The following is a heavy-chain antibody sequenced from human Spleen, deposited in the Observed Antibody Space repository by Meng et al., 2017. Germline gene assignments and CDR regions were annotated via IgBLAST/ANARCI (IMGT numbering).Heavy chain of an antibody. CDR3: VRSSGWVRTGFDP. J-gene: IGHJ5*02. V-gene: IGHV4-39*01. CDR2: IGHSGIT. Sequence: QPHLQESRPELVKPSEALSLTRIVSGGSISTSGYYWGWIRQPPGKGLEWIGSIGHSGITYYTPSLKSRVTVSIDTSKSQFSLKLTSVTAADTAVYYCVRSSGWVRTGFDPWGQGTLVTVSS. CDR1: GGSISTSGYY. D-gene: IGHD6-19*01.